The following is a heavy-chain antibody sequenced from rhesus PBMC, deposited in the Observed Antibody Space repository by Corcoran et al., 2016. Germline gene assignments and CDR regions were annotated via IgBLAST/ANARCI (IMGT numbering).Heavy chain of an antibody. Sequence: QVQLQESGPAVVKPSETLSLTCAVSGGSISSSNWWSWIRPPTGKGLVWIGYISGSSGPTHYNPSLKSRVTISTGTSKNQFSLELSSVTAADTAVYYCARDGDTAGTAYFDYWGQGVLVTVSS. CDR2: ISGSSGPT. CDR1: GGSISSSNW. CDR3: ARDGDTAGTAYFDY. J-gene: IGHJ4*01. D-gene: IGHD5-24*01. V-gene: IGHV4-65*01.